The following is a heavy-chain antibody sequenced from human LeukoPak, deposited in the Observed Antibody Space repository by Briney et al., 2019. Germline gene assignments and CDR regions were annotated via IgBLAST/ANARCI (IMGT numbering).Heavy chain of an antibody. CDR2: ISNNGGYT. CDR3: AKQLGYCSDGSCYFPY. J-gene: IGHJ4*02. CDR1: GFTFSSSA. Sequence: SCTASGFTFSSSAMSWVRQAPGKGLEWVSAISNNGGYTYYADSVQGRFTISRDNSKSTLCLQMNSLRAEDTAVYYCAKQLGYCSDGSCYFPYWGQGTLVTVSS. D-gene: IGHD2-15*01. V-gene: IGHV3-23*01.